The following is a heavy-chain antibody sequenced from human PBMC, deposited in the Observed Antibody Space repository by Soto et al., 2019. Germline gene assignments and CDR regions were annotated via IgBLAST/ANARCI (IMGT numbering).Heavy chain of an antibody. CDR2: ISAYDGNT. CDR1: GYTFSSFG. Sequence: GASVKVSCKASGYTFSSFGISWVRQAPGQGLEWMGWISAYDGNTNYAQRLQGRVTLTTDTSTNTVYMELRSLTSDDTAVYFCARDDPRLSTINIDYWGQATQVTVSS. D-gene: IGHD4-4*01. J-gene: IGHJ4*02. V-gene: IGHV1-18*01. CDR3: ARDDPRLSTINIDY.